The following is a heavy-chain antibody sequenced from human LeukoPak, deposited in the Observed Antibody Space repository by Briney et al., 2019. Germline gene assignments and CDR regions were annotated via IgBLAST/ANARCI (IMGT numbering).Heavy chain of an antibody. V-gene: IGHV1-3*01. D-gene: IGHD2-15*01. CDR1: GYTFTSYA. CDR2: INAGNGNT. CDR3: ARERYCSGGRLCRGWFDP. Sequence: ASVKVSCKASGYTFTSYAMHWVHQAPGQRLEWMGWINAGNGNTKYSQKFQGRVTITRDTSASTAYMELSSLRSEDTAVYYCARERYCSGGRLCRGWFDPWGQGTLVTVSS. J-gene: IGHJ5*02.